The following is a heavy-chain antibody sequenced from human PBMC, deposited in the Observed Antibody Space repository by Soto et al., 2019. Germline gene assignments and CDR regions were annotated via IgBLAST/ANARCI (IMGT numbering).Heavy chain of an antibody. CDR2: FDPEDGET. CDR3: ATVLAAAGSPFYFDY. D-gene: IGHD6-13*01. V-gene: IGHV1-24*01. CDR1: GYILTELS. J-gene: IGHJ4*02. Sequence: QVQLVQSGAEVKKPGASVKVSCKVSGYILTELSLHWVRQAPGKGLEWMGGFDPEDGETIYSQKFQGRVTMTEDTSTDTAYMELSSLRSEDTAVYHCATVLAAAGSPFYFDYWGQGTLVTVSS.